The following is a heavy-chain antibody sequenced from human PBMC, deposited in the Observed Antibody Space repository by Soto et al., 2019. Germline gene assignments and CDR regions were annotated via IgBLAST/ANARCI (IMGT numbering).Heavy chain of an antibody. CDR2: IWSDGSNK. CDR1: GFTFSTYG. D-gene: IGHD3-22*01. Sequence: GGSLRLSCATSGFTFSTYGMHWVRQAPGKGLEWVALIWSDGSNKYYRDSVKGRFTISRDNAKNSLYLQMNSLRAEDMAVYYCARDQLYYNDISGRPLNAFDVWGQGTMVTVSS. CDR3: ARDQLYYNDISGRPLNAFDV. V-gene: IGHV3-33*01. J-gene: IGHJ3*01.